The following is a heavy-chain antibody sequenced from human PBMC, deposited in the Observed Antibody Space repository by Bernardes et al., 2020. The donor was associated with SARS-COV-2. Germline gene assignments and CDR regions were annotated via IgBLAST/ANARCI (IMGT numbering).Heavy chain of an antibody. CDR3: ARGYYYYDSSGYYLGAFDI. Sequence: ASVKVSCKASGYTFTSYDINWVRQATGQGLEWMGWMNPNSGNTGYAQKFQGRVTMTRNTSISTAYMELSSLRSEDTAVYYCARGYYYYDSSGYYLGAFDIWGQGTMVTVSS. V-gene: IGHV1-8*01. CDR2: MNPNSGNT. CDR1: GYTFTSYD. D-gene: IGHD3-22*01. J-gene: IGHJ3*02.